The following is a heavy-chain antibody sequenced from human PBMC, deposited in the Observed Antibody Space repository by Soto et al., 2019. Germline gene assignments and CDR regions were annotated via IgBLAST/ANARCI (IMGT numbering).Heavy chain of an antibody. V-gene: IGHV1-18*01. D-gene: IGHD3-10*01. CDR1: GYNFIDYS. CDR3: ARVYGSARSGFDV. J-gene: IGHJ6*02. Sequence: ASVKVSCKAYGYNFIDYSMNWVRQVPGQGLEWMGWISPYNGNTNYAQALQDRVTVTTDTAASTVYMHLRSLTSDDTAIYYCARVYGSARSGFDVWGQGTTVTV. CDR2: ISPYNGNT.